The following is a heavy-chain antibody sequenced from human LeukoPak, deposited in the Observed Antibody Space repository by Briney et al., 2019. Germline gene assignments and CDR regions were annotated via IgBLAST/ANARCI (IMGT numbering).Heavy chain of an antibody. CDR1: GGSISSYY. J-gene: IGHJ1*01. CDR2: IYTSGST. V-gene: IGHV4-4*07. CDR3: AGEGDDILTGYPAGTYEY. D-gene: IGHD3-9*01. Sequence: SETQSLTCTVSGGSISSYYWSWIRQPAGKGLEWIGRIYTSGSTNYNPSLKSRVTMSVDTSKNQFSLKLSSVTAADTAVYYCAGEGDDILTGYPAGTYEYSGAGNLVTVSS.